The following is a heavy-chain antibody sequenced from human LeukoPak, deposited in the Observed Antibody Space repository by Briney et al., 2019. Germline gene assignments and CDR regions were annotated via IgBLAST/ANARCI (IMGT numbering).Heavy chain of an antibody. Sequence: PSETLSLTCTVSGGSISGSSYYWAWVRQPPGKGLEWVGSGFYSGSTYYNPSLKSRVTLSVDTSKNQFSLKLTSVTAADTAVYYCARRGTSGWFDYWGQGTLVTVSS. V-gene: IGHV4-39*01. CDR1: GGSISGSSYY. CDR2: GFYSGST. J-gene: IGHJ4*02. CDR3: ARRGTSGWFDY. D-gene: IGHD6-25*01.